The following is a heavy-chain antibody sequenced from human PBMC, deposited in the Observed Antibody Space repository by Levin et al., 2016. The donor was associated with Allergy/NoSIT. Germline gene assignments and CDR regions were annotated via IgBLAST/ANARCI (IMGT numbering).Heavy chain of an antibody. CDR3: ARNFPKDSWYYHNVQVFYYAMDV. D-gene: IGHD3-3*02. Sequence: WIRQPPGKGLEWVAFISQDGSEKHYADSVKGRFTISRDNSKNTLSLEMNSVRVEDTAVYYCARNFPKDSWYYHNVQVFYYAMDVWGQGTTVTISS. CDR2: ISQDGSEK. V-gene: IGHV3-30*03. J-gene: IGHJ6*02.